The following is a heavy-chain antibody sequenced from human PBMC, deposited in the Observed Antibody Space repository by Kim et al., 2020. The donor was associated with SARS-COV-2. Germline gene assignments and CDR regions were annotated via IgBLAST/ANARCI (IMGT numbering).Heavy chain of an antibody. J-gene: IGHJ6*03. D-gene: IGHD2-2*01. CDR1: GYTFTSYA. CDR2: INTNTGNP. CDR3: ARFIVVVPAAPYYYYYMDV. Sequence: ASVKVSCKASGYTFTSYAMNWVRQAPGQGLEWMGWINTNTGNPTYAQGFTGRFVFSLDTSVSTAYLQISSLKAEDTAVYYCARFIVVVPAAPYYYYYMDVWGKGTTLTVSS. V-gene: IGHV7-4-1*02.